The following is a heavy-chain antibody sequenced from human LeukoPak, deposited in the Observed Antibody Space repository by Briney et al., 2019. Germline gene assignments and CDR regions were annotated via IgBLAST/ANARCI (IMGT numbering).Heavy chain of an antibody. J-gene: IGHJ3*02. CDR1: GFTFSNAW. Sequence: GGSLRHSCAASGFTFSNAWMSWVRQAPGKGLEWVGRIKSKTDGGTTDYAAPVKGRFTISRDDSKNTLYLQMNSLKTEDTAVYYCTRNYDILTGYYRRSDAFDIWGQGTMVTVSS. V-gene: IGHV3-15*01. CDR3: TRNYDILTGYYRRSDAFDI. CDR2: IKSKTDGGTT. D-gene: IGHD3-9*01.